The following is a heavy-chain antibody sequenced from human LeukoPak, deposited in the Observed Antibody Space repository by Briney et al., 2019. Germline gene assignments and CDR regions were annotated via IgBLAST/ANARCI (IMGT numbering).Heavy chain of an antibody. Sequence: GGSLRLSCAASGFTMSNNYMSWVRQAPGKGPEWVSVIYDGGITYYTDSVKGRFTISRDDSKNTLHLQMNSLRVDDTAVYYCARDRDYSGSGSSDSWGQGTLVTVSS. J-gene: IGHJ4*02. D-gene: IGHD3-10*01. V-gene: IGHV3-66*01. CDR2: IYDGGIT. CDR1: GFTMSNNY. CDR3: ARDRDYSGSGSSDS.